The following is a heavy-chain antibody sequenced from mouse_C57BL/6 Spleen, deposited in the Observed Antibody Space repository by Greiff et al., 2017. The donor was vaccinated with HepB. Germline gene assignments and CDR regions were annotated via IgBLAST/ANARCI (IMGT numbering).Heavy chain of an antibody. V-gene: IGHV3-6*01. D-gene: IGHD1-1*01. CDR1: GYSITSGYY. J-gene: IGHJ2*01. Sequence: EVKLMESGPGLVKPSESLSLTCSVTGYSITSGYYWNWIRQFPGNKLEWMGYISYDGSNNYNPSLKNRISITRDTSQNQFFLKLNSVTTEDTATYYCAREDYDWGQGTTLTVSS. CDR2: ISYDGSN. CDR3: AREDYD.